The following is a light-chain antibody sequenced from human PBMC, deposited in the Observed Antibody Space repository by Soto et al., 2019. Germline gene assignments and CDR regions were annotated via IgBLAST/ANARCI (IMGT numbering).Light chain of an antibody. CDR2: GAS. CDR3: QQSSSTPLT. CDR1: QNIDNY. V-gene: IGKV1-39*01. J-gene: IGKJ3*01. Sequence: DIQMTQSPSYLSASVGGTVTIACRASQNIDNYLNWYQHEPGKAPKLLIYGASTLQSGVPSRFSGSGSGTDFTLTIASLQPEDFATYYCQQSSSTPLTFGPGTKVDIK.